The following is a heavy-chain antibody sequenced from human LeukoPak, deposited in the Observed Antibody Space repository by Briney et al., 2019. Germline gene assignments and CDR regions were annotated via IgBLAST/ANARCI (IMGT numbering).Heavy chain of an antibody. CDR3: ARGHYYYDSSGSHYFDY. CDR2: IKQDGSEK. V-gene: IGHV3-7*01. J-gene: IGHJ4*02. CDR1: GFTFSSYW. D-gene: IGHD3-22*01. Sequence: GGSLRLSCAASGFTFSSYWMSWVRQAPGKGLEWVANIKQDGSEKYYVDSVEGRFTISRDNAKNSLYLQMNSLRAEDTAVYYCARGHYYYDSSGSHYFDYWGQGTLVTVSS.